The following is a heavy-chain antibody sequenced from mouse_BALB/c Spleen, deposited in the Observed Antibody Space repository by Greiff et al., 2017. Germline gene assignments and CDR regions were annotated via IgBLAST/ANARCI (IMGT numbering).Heavy chain of an antibody. Sequence: EVQGVESGAELVKPGASVKLSCTASGFNIKDTYMHWVKQRPEQGLEWIGRIDPANGNTKYDPKFQGKATITADTSSNTAYLQLSSLTSEDTAVYYCASPDYYGYVGYFDYWGQGTTLTVSS. CDR3: ASPDYYGYVGYFDY. D-gene: IGHD1-2*01. J-gene: IGHJ2*01. CDR2: IDPANGNT. CDR1: GFNIKDTY. V-gene: IGHV14-3*02.